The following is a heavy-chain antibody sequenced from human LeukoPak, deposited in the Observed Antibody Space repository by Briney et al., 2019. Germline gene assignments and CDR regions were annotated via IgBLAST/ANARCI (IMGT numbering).Heavy chain of an antibody. CDR3: AKVRVPAAGGPADY. CDR2: IRYDGSNK. Sequence: GGSLRLSCAASGFTFSSYGMHWVRQAPGKGLEWVAFIRYDGSNKYYADSVKGRFTISRDNSKNTLYLQMDSLGAEDTAVYYCAKVRVPAAGGPADYWGQGTLVTVSS. CDR1: GFTFSSYG. D-gene: IGHD2-2*01. V-gene: IGHV3-30*02. J-gene: IGHJ4*02.